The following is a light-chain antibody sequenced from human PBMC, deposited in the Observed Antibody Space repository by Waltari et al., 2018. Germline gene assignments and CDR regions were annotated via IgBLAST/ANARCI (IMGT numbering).Light chain of an antibody. CDR1: QSISTP. V-gene: IGKV1-39*01. J-gene: IGKJ3*01. CDR3: QQSYTTPFT. CDR2: GAS. Sequence: DIQMTQSPPSLSASLGDRVTITCRATQSISTPLNWYQQKPGKAPNLLIYGASSLERGVPSRFSGSGSGTDFTLTISSLHPEDFATYYCQQSYTTPFTFGPGTKVDLK.